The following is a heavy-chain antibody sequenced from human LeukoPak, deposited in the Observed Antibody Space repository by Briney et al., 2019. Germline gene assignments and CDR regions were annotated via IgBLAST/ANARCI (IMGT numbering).Heavy chain of an antibody. CDR3: ARVQLWFGEPHSGVYYFDY. Sequence: SQTLSLTCTVPGGSLSSGGYYWSWIRQHPGKGLEWIGYIYYSGSTYYNPSLKSRVTISVDTSKNQFSLKLSSVTAADTAVYYCARVQLWFGEPHSGVYYFDYWGQGTLVTVSS. J-gene: IGHJ4*02. V-gene: IGHV4-31*03. CDR1: GGSLSSGGYY. CDR2: IYYSGST. D-gene: IGHD3-10*01.